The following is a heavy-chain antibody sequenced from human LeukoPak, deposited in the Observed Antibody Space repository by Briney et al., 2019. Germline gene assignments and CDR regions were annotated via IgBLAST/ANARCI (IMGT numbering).Heavy chain of an antibody. CDR2: IYYIGST. Sequence: SETLSLTCTVSGGSLSNYYWSWIRQPPGKGLEWIGYIYYIGSTNHNPSLKSRVTISVDTSKNQFSLKLSSVTAADTAVYYCARHTYGVTPYWRQGTLVTVSS. CDR3: ARHTYGVTPY. V-gene: IGHV4-59*08. J-gene: IGHJ4*02. CDR1: GGSLSNYY. D-gene: IGHD4-17*01.